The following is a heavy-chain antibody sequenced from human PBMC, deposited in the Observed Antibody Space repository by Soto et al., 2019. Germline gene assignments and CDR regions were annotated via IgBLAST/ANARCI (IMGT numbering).Heavy chain of an antibody. D-gene: IGHD3-22*01. Sequence: PSETLSLTCTVSGDSIISGGYYWSWIRQHPGKGLEWIGNIHYSGSSYYNPSLKSRVTISVDTSKNQFSLKLNSVTAADTAVYYCAREDRNYYATSGYYHWGQGTLVTVSS. V-gene: IGHV4-31*03. CDR3: AREDRNYYATSGYYH. CDR1: GDSIISGGYY. J-gene: IGHJ5*02. CDR2: IHYSGSS.